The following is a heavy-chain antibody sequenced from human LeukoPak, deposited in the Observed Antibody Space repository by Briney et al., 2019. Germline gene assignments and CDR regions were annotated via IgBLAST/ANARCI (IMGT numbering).Heavy chain of an antibody. D-gene: IGHD3-16*01. CDR3: ARVGRGDHTWGSYSFDY. CDR2: INYSGST. V-gene: IGHV4-59*01. Sequence: SETLSLTCTVSGDSINTYYWSWIRQPPGKGLEWIGYINYSGSTVYDPSLKSRVTISLDTSENRFSLELTSVTAADTAVYYCARVGRGDHTWGSYSFDYWGQGTLVTVSS. J-gene: IGHJ4*02. CDR1: GDSINTYY.